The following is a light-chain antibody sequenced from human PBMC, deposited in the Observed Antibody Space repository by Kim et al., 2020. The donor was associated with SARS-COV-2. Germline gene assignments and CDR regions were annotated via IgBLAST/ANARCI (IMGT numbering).Light chain of an antibody. Sequence: PGEVSTLSCRASQSVGTSLAWYQQKPGQAPRLLIYDASNRATGIPARFSGSGSGTDFTLTISSLESEDFVVYYCQQRSNWPPALTFGGGTKVDIK. CDR3: QQRSNWPPALT. CDR2: DAS. V-gene: IGKV3-11*01. J-gene: IGKJ4*01. CDR1: QSVGTS.